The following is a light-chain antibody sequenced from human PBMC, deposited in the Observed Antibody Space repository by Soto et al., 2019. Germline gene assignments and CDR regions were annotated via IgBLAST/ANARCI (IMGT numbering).Light chain of an antibody. J-gene: IGKJ1*01. V-gene: IGKV1-5*01. CDR3: QQFNNYPWT. CDR1: QSISSW. CDR2: DAS. Sequence: DIQMTQSPSPLSASVGDTVTITCRASQSISSWLAWYQQKPGKAPKALIYDASTLRSGVPSRFSGGGSGTEFTLIISSLQPDEFATYHCQQFNNYPWTFGQGTKVDIK.